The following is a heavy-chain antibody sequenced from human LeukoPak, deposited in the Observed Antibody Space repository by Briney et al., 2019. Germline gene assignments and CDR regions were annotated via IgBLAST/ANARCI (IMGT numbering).Heavy chain of an antibody. J-gene: IGHJ6*04. V-gene: IGHV3-48*03. D-gene: IGHD3-10*02. CDR3: AELGITMIGGV. Sequence: GGSLRLSCAASGFTFSSYEMNWVRQAPGKGLEWVSYISSSGSTIYYADSVKCRFTISRDNAKNSLYLQMNSLRAEDTAVYYCAELGITMIGGVWGKGATVTISS. CDR1: GFTFSSYE. CDR2: ISSSGSTI.